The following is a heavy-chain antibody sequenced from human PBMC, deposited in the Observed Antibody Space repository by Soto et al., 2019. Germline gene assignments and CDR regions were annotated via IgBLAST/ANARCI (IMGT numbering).Heavy chain of an antibody. D-gene: IGHD2-2*01. CDR2: ISYDGSNK. Sequence: GGSLRLSCAASGFTFSSYGMHWVRQAPGKGLEWVAVISYDGSNKYYADSVKGRFTISRDNSKNTLYLQMNSLRAEDTAVYHCAKVRGVVPAAPRYFDYWGQGTLVTVSS. CDR3: AKVRGVVPAAPRYFDY. CDR1: GFTFSSYG. J-gene: IGHJ4*02. V-gene: IGHV3-30*18.